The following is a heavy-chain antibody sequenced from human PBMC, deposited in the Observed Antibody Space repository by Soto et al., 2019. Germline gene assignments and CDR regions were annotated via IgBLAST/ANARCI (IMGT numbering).Heavy chain of an antibody. Sequence: QVQLQESGSGLVRPSQTLVLTCTVSGDSVSRDGFSWSWLRQPPGKGLEWIGYIYHSGATYYNPSLKSRVTTSVNKSKNQFSLRLASVTAADTAVYYFAREMSYYFASWGHGTLVTVSS. CDR2: IYHSGAT. V-gene: IGHV4-30-2*01. CDR3: AREMSYYFAS. J-gene: IGHJ4*01. CDR1: GDSVSRDGFS.